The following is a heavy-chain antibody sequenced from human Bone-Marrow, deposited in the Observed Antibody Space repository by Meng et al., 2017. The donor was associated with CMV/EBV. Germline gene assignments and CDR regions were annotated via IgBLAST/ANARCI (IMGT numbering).Heavy chain of an antibody. J-gene: IGHJ6*02. CDR2: INPNSGGT. Sequence: ASVKVSCKASGYTFTGYYMHWVRQAPGQGLEWMGWINPNSGGTNYAQKFQGRVTMTRDTSISTACMELSRLRSDDTAVYYCARDRPTYYDFWSGHNGFYGMDVWGQGTTVTVSS. CDR1: GYTFTGYY. D-gene: IGHD3-3*01. CDR3: ARDRPTYYDFWSGHNGFYGMDV. V-gene: IGHV1-2*02.